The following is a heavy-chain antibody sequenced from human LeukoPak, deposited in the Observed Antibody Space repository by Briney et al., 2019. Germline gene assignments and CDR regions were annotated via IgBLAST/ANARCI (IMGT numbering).Heavy chain of an antibody. CDR3: VKGRISEDGLDF. J-gene: IGHJ4*02. V-gene: IGHV3-23*01. D-gene: IGHD6-13*01. Sequence: GGSLRLSCAASGFTFSDYSMNWVRQTPGKGLDWVSSISSSGNTYYADSVKGRFTISRDNSKNMLYLQMNSLRAEDTAVYYCVKGRISEDGLDFWGQGTLVTVSS. CDR1: GFTFSDYS. CDR2: ISSSGNT.